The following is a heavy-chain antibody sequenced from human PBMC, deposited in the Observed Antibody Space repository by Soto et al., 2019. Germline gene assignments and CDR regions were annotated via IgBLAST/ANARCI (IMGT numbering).Heavy chain of an antibody. J-gene: IGHJ3*02. Sequence: PGGSLRLSCAASGFTFSSYDMHWVRQATGKGLEWVSAIGTAGDTYYPGSVKGRFTISRENAKNSLYLQMNSLRAGDTAVYYCARQYRGYDAFDIWGQGTMVTVS. V-gene: IGHV3-13*01. CDR2: IGTAGDT. CDR3: ARQYRGYDAFDI. D-gene: IGHD5-12*01. CDR1: GFTFSSYD.